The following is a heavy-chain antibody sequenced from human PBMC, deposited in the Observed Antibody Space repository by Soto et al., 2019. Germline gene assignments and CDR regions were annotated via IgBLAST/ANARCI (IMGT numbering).Heavy chain of an antibody. CDR2: ISATTGNT. D-gene: IGHD2-15*01. CDR3: AIDSDGGY. V-gene: IGHV3-23*01. Sequence: EVRLSESGGGLVQPGESLRLSCAASGCTFSIYSMIWVRQAPGKGLEWVSGISATTGNTYYTNSVKGRFTISRDNFENTLFLQMNNLRAEDTALYYCAIDSDGGYWGQGTLVTVSS. CDR1: GCTFSIYS. J-gene: IGHJ4*02.